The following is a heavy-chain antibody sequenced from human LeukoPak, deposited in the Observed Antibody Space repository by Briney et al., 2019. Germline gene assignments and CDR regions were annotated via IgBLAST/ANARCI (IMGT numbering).Heavy chain of an antibody. J-gene: IGHJ3*01. CDR3: SRGGGSHRGHYDASDV. D-gene: IGHD1-26*01. CDR2: VYYSGST. V-gene: IGHV4-59*01. Sequence: SETLSLTCTVSGGSISTYYWMWIRQPPGAGLEWIGYVYYSGSTNYNPSLKSRVTMSVDTSKNQFSLRLNSVTAADTAVYFCSRGGGSHRGHYDASDVWGPGTLVAVSS. CDR1: GGSISTYY.